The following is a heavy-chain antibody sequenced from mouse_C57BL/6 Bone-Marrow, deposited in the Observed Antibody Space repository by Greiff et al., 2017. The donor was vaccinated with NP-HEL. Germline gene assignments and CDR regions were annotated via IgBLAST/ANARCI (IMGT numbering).Heavy chain of an antibody. Sequence: VQLQQSGAELVKPGASVKLSCTASGFNIKDYYMHWVKQRTEQGLEWIGRIDPEDGETKYVPKFQGKATITADTSSNTAYLQLSSLTSEDTAVYYCARLYGSSFYWYFDVWGTGTTVTVSS. CDR1: GFNIKDYY. V-gene: IGHV14-2*01. D-gene: IGHD1-1*01. CDR3: ARLYGSSFYWYFDV. CDR2: IDPEDGET. J-gene: IGHJ1*03.